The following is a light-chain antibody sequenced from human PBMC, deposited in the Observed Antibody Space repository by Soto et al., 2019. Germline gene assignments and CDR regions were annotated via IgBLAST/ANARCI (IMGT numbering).Light chain of an antibody. CDR3: QHFGNSLWT. Sequence: EIVLTQSSGTLSLSPGERATLSCRASQSVSSSYLAWYQQKPGQAPRLLIYGASSRATGIPDRFSGSGSGTDFTLTISGLEPEDFAVYYCQHFGNSLWTFGQGTKVDIK. CDR1: QSVSSSY. CDR2: GAS. V-gene: IGKV3-20*01. J-gene: IGKJ1*01.